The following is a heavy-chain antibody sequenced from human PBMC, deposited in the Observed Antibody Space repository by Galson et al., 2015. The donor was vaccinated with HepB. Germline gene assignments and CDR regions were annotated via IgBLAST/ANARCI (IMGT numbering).Heavy chain of an antibody. J-gene: IGHJ6*02. CDR1: GFTFSSYA. CDR2: ITYDGSNK. D-gene: IGHD6-19*01. Sequence: SLRLSCAASGFTFSSYAMHWVRQAPGKGLEWVAVITYDGSNKYYADYVRGRFTISRDNSKNTLYLQMNSLRAEHTAVYYCARDPTYSSGWYFPRYYYYGMGVWGQGTTVTASS. V-gene: IGHV3-30-3*01. CDR3: ARDPTYSSGWYFPRYYYYGMGV.